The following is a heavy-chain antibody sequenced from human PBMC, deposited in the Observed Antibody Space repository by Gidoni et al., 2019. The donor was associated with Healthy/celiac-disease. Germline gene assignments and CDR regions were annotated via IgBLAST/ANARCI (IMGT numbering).Heavy chain of an antibody. D-gene: IGHD3-10*01. V-gene: IGHV4-34*01. CDR3: ARGRHRITMVRGVILASGHGMDV. Sequence: QVQLQQWGAGLLKPSETLSLTCAVYGGSFSGYYWSWIRQPPGKGLDSIGEINHSGRTNYNPALKSRVTISVDTSKNQFSLKLSSVTASDTAVYYCARGRHRITMVRGVILASGHGMDVWGQGTTVTVSS. J-gene: IGHJ6*02. CDR2: INHSGRT. CDR1: GGSFSGYY.